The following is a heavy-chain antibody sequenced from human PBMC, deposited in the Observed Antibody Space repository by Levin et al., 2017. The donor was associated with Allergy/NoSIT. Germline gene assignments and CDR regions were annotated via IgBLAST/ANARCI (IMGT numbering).Heavy chain of an antibody. J-gene: IGHJ5*02. V-gene: IGHV4-34*01. D-gene: IGHD6-13*01. CDR1: GGSFSGYY. Sequence: GSLRLSCAVYGGSFSGYYWSWIRQPPGKGLEWIGEINHSGSTNYNPSLKSRVTISVDTSRNQFSLKLSSVTAADTAVYYCARGTIAAAGQYNWFDPWGQGTLVTVSS. CDR3: ARGTIAAAGQYNWFDP. CDR2: INHSGST.